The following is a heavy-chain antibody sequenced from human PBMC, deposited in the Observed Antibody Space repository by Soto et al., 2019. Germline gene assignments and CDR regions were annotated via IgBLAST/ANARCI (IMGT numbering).Heavy chain of an antibody. CDR3: ASDSEAAGNQY. Sequence: QVQLQESGPGLVKPSETLSLTCSVSSGSVSSGTYYWSWIRQPPGRGLEWIGHIYSSGSTNYNPSLKSRVTISVDTSKNQFSPILSSVTAADTAMYYCASDSEAAGNQYWGQGTLVTVSS. D-gene: IGHD1-1*01. J-gene: IGHJ1*01. CDR2: IYSSGST. V-gene: IGHV4-61*01. CDR1: SGSVSSGTYY.